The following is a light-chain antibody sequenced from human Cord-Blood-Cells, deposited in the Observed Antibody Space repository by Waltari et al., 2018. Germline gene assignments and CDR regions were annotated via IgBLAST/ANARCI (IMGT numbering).Light chain of an antibody. V-gene: IGKV3-11*01. J-gene: IGKJ5*01. Sequence: EIVLTQSPATLSLSPGARATLSCRASQSVSSNFAWYQHKPGKAPRLLIYDASHRATGIPAKFSSSGSGTDFTLTISSLEPEDFAVDYCQQRSNWPPITFGQGTRLEIK. CDR1: QSVSSN. CDR2: DAS. CDR3: QQRSNWPPIT.